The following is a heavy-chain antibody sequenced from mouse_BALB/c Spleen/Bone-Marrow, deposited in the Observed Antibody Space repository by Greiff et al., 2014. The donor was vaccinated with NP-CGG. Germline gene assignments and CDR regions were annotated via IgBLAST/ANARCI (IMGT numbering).Heavy chain of an antibody. CDR1: GYTFTSYT. D-gene: IGHD2-10*02. Sequence: QVQLQQSAAELARPGASVKMSCKASGYTFTSYTMHLVKQRPGQGLEWIGYINPSSGYTEYNQKFKDKTTLTADKSSSTAYMQLSSLTSEDSAVYYCAREYGNYLDYWGQGTTLTVSS. J-gene: IGHJ2*01. CDR2: INPSSGYT. V-gene: IGHV1-4*02. CDR3: AREYGNYLDY.